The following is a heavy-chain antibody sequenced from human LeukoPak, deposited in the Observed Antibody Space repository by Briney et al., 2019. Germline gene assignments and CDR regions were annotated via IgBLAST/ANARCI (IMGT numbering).Heavy chain of an antibody. CDR3: AKGISIYSYFDN. CDR2: ISASGGST. J-gene: IGHJ4*02. CDR1: GFTFSSFA. D-gene: IGHD3-16*02. Sequence: GGSLRLSCAASGFTFSSFAMSWVRQAPGKGLEWISVISASGGSTYYADSVKGRFTISRDNSKNTLHLQMNSLRAEDTAVYYCAKGISIYSYFDNWGQGTLVTVSS. V-gene: IGHV3-23*01.